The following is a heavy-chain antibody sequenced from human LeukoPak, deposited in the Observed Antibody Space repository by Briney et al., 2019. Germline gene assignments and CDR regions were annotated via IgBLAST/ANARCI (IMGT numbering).Heavy chain of an antibody. J-gene: IGHJ5*02. CDR2: IYYSGST. Sequence: SETPSLTCNVSGGSISSGDYYWSWIRQPPGKGLEWIGYIYYSGSTYYNPSLKSRVTISVDTSKNQFSLKLSSVTAADTAVYYCARSRGFLWFGELRVNWFDPWGQGTLVTVSS. CDR3: ARSRGFLWFGELRVNWFDP. CDR1: GGSISSGDYY. V-gene: IGHV4-30-4*01. D-gene: IGHD3-10*01.